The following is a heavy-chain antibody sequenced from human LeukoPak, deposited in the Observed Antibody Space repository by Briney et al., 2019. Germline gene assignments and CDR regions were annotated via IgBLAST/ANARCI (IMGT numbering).Heavy chain of an antibody. D-gene: IGHD6-19*01. CDR3: ATYIAVAGLDY. CDR1: GFTFSSYG. J-gene: IGHJ4*02. V-gene: IGHV3-33*01. Sequence: PGGSLRLSCAASGFTFSSYGMHWVRQAPAKGLEWVAVIWYDGSNKYYADSVKGRFTISRDNSKNTLYLQMNSLRAEDTAVYYCATYIAVAGLDYWGQGTLVTVSS. CDR2: IWYDGSNK.